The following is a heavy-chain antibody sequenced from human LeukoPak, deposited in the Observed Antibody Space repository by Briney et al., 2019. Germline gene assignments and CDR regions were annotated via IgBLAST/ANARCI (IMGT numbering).Heavy chain of an antibody. CDR3: AKAQSGVYYYYMDV. CDR2: ISWDGGST. D-gene: IGHD1-26*01. J-gene: IGHJ6*03. CDR1: GFTFDDYA. V-gene: IGHV3-43D*03. Sequence: PGGSLRLSCAASGFTFDDYAMHWVRHAPGKGLEWVSLISWDGGSTYYADSVKGRFTISRDNSKNSLCLQMNSLRAEDTALYYCAKAQSGVYYYYMDVWGKGTTVTVSS.